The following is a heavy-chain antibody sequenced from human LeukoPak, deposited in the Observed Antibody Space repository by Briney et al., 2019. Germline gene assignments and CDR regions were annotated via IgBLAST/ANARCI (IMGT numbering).Heavy chain of an antibody. D-gene: IGHD4-17*01. CDR1: GYTFTSYG. V-gene: IGHV1-18*01. CDR3: ARVSGDYVYYYYYMDV. CDR2: TSAYNGNT. Sequence: GASVKVSCKASGYTFTSYGISWVRQAPGQGLEWMGWTSAYNGNTNYAQKLQGRVTMTTDTSTSTAYMELRSLRSDDTAVYYCARVSGDYVYYYYYMDVWGKGTTVTVSS. J-gene: IGHJ6*03.